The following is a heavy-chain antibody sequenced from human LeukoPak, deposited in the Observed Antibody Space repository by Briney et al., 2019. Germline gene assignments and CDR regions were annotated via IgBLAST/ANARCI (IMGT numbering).Heavy chain of an antibody. D-gene: IGHD3-10*01. Sequence: PGGSRRRSCSASGFTFSSYVLYWVRQAPGKGVEDVSAISGNGEGTYYVGAVKVRFTISRDSAKNTLYLQMSSLRPEDTAIYYCGRFGDAFDIWGQGTMVTVSS. CDR1: GFTFSSYV. V-gene: IGHV3-64D*06. CDR2: ISGNGEGT. CDR3: GRFGDAFDI. J-gene: IGHJ3*02.